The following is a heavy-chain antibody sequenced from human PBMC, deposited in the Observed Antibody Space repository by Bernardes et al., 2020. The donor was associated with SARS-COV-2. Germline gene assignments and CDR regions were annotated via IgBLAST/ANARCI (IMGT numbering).Heavy chain of an antibody. D-gene: IGHD6-19*01. V-gene: IGHV3-23*01. Sequence: GGSLRLSCAASGFTFSSYAMSWVRQAPGKGLEWVSAISGSGGSTYYADSVKGRFTISRDNSKNTLYLQMNSLRAEDTAVYYCAAIAVARPRGPGRYYYGMDVWGQGTTVTVSS. CDR2: ISGSGGST. CDR1: GFTFSSYA. CDR3: AAIAVARPRGPGRYYYGMDV. J-gene: IGHJ6*02.